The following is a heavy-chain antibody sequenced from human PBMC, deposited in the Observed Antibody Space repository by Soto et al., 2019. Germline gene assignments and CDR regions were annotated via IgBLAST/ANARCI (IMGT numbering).Heavy chain of an antibody. J-gene: IGHJ3*02. CDR3: ARGGGVGVAGSAAFDM. D-gene: IGHD3-3*01. Sequence: QLHLVQSGAVVKKPGASVTVSCSASGYPVTAYYMHWVRQAPGRGLEWMGGINPATGAAKYTQTSQGRVTMPRDTSTSTVFVDLSGRTPEATAVFYCARGGGVGVAGSAAFDMWGQGTLVTVSS. CDR2: INPATGAA. CDR1: GYPVTAYY. V-gene: IGHV1-2*02.